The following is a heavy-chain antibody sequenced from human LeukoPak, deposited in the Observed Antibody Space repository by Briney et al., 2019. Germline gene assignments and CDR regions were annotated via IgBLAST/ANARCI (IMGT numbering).Heavy chain of an antibody. D-gene: IGHD4-17*01. J-gene: IGHJ4*02. V-gene: IGHV3-30*18. Sequence: PGRSLRLSCAASGFTFSSYGMHWVRQAPGKGLEWVAVISYDGSNKYYADSVKGRFTISRDNSKNTLYLQMNSLRAEDTAVYYRANSAGGDYGDLDFDYWGQGTLVTVSS. CDR1: GFTFSSYG. CDR3: ANSAGGDYGDLDFDY. CDR2: ISYDGSNK.